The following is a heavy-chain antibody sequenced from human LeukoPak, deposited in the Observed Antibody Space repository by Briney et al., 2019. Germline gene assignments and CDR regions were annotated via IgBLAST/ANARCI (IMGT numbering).Heavy chain of an antibody. CDR1: GYSISSGYY. D-gene: IGHD4-11*01. Sequence: SETMSLTCAVSGYSISSGYYWGWIRQPPGKGLEWIGSIYHSGSTYYNPSLKNRVTISVDTSKNQFSLQLSSVTAADTAVYYCARRPSYSNYVGYYYYYMDVWGKGTTVTVSS. J-gene: IGHJ6*03. CDR3: ARRPSYSNYVGYYYYYMDV. CDR2: IYHSGST. V-gene: IGHV4-38-2*01.